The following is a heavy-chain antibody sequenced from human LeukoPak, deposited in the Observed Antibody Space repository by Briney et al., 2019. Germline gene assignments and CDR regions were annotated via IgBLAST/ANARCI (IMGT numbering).Heavy chain of an antibody. J-gene: IGHJ3*02. V-gene: IGHV1-18*01. D-gene: IGHD2-2*01. CDR2: ISAYNGNT. CDR1: GYTFTSYG. CDR3: ARRCSSTGCYENAFDI. Sequence: ASVKVSCKASGYTFTSYGISWVRQAPGQGLEWMGWISAYNGNTNYAQKLQGRVTMTTDTSTSTAYMELRSLRSDDTAVYYCARRCSSTGCYENAFDIWGQGTMVTVSS.